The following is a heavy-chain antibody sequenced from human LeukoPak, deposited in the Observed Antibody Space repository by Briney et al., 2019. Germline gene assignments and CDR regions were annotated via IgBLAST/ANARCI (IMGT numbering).Heavy chain of an antibody. CDR3: AGRSSEYYYYYYMDV. Sequence: GGSLRLSCAASGFTVSSNYMSWVRQAPGKALEWVSVIYSGGSTYYADSVKGRFTISRDNSKNTLYLRMNSLRAEDTAVYYCAGRSSEYYYYYYMDVWGKGTTVTVSS. D-gene: IGHD2-15*01. J-gene: IGHJ6*03. V-gene: IGHV3-53*01. CDR1: GFTVSSNY. CDR2: IYSGGST.